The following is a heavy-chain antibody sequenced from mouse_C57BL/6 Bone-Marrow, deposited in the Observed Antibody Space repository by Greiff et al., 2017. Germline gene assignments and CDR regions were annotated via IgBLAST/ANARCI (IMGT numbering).Heavy chain of an antibody. J-gene: IGHJ2*01. CDR3: TGYEATVVDY. Sequence: VHVKQSGTVLARPGASVKMSCKTSGYTFTSYWMHWVKQRPGQGLEWIGAIYPGNSDTSYNQKFKGKAKLTAVTSASTAYMELSSLTNEDSAVYYCTGYEATVVDYWGQGTTLTVSS. V-gene: IGHV1-5*01. D-gene: IGHD1-1*01. CDR1: GYTFTSYW. CDR2: IYPGNSDT.